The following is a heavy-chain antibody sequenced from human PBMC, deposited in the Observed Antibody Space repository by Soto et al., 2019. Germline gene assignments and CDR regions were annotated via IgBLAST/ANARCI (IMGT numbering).Heavy chain of an antibody. J-gene: IGHJ5*02. CDR2: IYHSGST. V-gene: IGHV4-30-2*01. CDR1: GGSISSGGYS. Sequence: SETLSLTCAVSGGSISSGGYSWSWIRQPPGKGLEWIGYIYHSGSTYYNPSLERRVTISVDRSKNQFSLKLSSVTAADTAVYYCARGYLAAAGYNWFDPWGQGTLVTVSS. D-gene: IGHD6-13*01. CDR3: ARGYLAAAGYNWFDP.